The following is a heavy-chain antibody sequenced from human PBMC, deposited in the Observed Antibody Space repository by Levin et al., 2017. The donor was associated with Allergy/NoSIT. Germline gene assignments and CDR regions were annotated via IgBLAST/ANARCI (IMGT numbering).Heavy chain of an antibody. CDR1: GFTFSDYY. J-gene: IGHJ4*02. V-gene: IGHV3-11*01. CDR3: ARGEDFWSGYYMPDY. D-gene: IGHD3-3*01. Sequence: GESLKISCAASGFTFSDYYMSWIRQAPGKGLEWVSYISSSGSTIYYADSVKGRFTISRDNAKNSLYLQMNSLRAEDTAVYYCARGEDFWSGYYMPDYWGQGTLVTVSS. CDR2: ISSSGSTI.